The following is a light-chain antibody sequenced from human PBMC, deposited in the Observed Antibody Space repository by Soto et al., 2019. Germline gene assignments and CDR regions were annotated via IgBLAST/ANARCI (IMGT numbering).Light chain of an antibody. CDR3: QQSYSTPGFT. Sequence: DIQMTQSPSSLSASVGDRVTITCRASQSISSYLNWYQQKPGKAPKLLIYAASSLQSGVPSRFSGSGSGTDYSLTISSLQPEDFATYYCQQSYSTPGFTFGPGTNVD. CDR2: AAS. V-gene: IGKV1-39*01. CDR1: QSISSY. J-gene: IGKJ3*01.